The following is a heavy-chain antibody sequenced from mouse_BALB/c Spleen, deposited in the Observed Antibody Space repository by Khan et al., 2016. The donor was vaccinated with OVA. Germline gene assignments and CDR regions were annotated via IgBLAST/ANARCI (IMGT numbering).Heavy chain of an antibody. J-gene: IGHJ4*01. CDR2: IYPGDGDT. CDR1: GYTFTSYW. V-gene: IGHV1-87*01. Sequence: QVQLKQSGAELARPGASVNLSCKASGYTFTSYWMQWVKQRPGQGLEWIGAIYPGDGDTRYTQKFKGKATLTADKSSSTVYMQLSSLASEDSAVYYCAGGIPCYYAMDYWGQGTSVTVSS. CDR3: AGGIPCYYAMDY.